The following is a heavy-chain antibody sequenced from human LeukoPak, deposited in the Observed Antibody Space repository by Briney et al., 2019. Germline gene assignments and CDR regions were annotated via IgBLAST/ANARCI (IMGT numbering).Heavy chain of an antibody. CDR3: AKGTTTTLQTDDY. D-gene: IGHD1-26*01. CDR1: GFSFGTYA. J-gene: IGHJ4*02. V-gene: IGHV3-23*01. CDR2: ISGSGYST. Sequence: GGSLRLSCAPSGFSFGTYAMSWVRQAPGKGLEWVAAISGSGYSTFYADSVEGRFTVSRDNSKNTLYLQMNSLRAEDTAVYYCAKGTTTTLQTDDYWGQGTLVTVSS.